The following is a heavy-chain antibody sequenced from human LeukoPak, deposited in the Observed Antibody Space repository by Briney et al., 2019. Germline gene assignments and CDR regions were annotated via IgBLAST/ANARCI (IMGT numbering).Heavy chain of an antibody. CDR1: GYTFTGYY. D-gene: IGHD6-13*01. CDR3: ARETSSSWGNCFDP. V-gene: IGHV1-2*02. Sequence: ASVKVSCKASGYTFTGYYMHWVRQAPDQGFSGLEWINPNSGGTNYAQKFQGRVTMTRDTSISTAYMELSRLRSDDTAVYYCARETSSSWGNCFDPWGQGTLVTVSS. J-gene: IGHJ5*02. CDR2: INPNSGGT.